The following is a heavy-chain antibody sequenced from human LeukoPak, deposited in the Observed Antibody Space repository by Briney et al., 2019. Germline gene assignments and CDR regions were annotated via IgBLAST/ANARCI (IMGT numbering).Heavy chain of an antibody. CDR1: GYTLTELS. J-gene: IGHJ4*02. CDR2: FDPEDGET. CDR3: ARAGLVTTVTTSPYYFDY. V-gene: IGHV1-24*01. D-gene: IGHD4-17*01. Sequence: ASVKVSCKVSGYTLTELSMHWVRQAPGKGLEWMGGFDPEDGETIYAQKFQGRVTMTEDTSTDTAYMELSSLRSEDTAVYYCARAGLVTTVTTSPYYFDYWGQGTLVTVSS.